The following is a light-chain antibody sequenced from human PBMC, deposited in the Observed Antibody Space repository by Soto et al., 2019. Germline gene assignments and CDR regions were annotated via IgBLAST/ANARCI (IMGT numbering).Light chain of an antibody. CDR1: SSDVGGYNY. Sequence: QSALTQPASVSGSPGQSNTISCTGTSSDVGGYNYVSWYQQHPGKAPKLLIYDVTSRPSGVTIRFSGSKSGNTASLTISGLQAEDEADYYCSSFTSSSRVVFGGGTKLTVL. CDR3: SSFTSSSRVV. CDR2: DVT. J-gene: IGLJ2*01. V-gene: IGLV2-14*03.